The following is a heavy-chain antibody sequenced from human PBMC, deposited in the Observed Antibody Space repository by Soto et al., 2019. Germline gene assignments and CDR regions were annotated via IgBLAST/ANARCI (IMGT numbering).Heavy chain of an antibody. CDR3: ARDVFCGGAPACPDMDV. V-gene: IGHV1-18*04. D-gene: IGHD2-21*01. Sequence: QVVLEQCGGEVKKPGASVKVSCKASGYTFSGYSITWVRQAPGQGLEWMGRISGYNGNTNYARTLRGRLTLTTDTSTSTTYMELRTTTSDYTAVYYCARDVFCGGAPACPDMDVWGQVTTVTVSS. CDR1: GYTFSGYS. J-gene: IGHJ6*02. CDR2: ISGYNGNT.